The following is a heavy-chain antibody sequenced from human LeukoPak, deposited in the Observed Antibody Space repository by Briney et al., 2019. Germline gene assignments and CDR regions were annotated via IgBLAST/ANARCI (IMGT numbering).Heavy chain of an antibody. D-gene: IGHD6-13*01. V-gene: IGHV3-30*04. CDR2: ISYDGSNK. CDR3: ARDLVPAAEYYYYYGMDV. CDR1: GFTFSSYA. J-gene: IGHJ6*04. Sequence: GGSRRLSCAASGFTFSSYAMHWVRQAPGKGLEWVAVISYDGSNKYYADSVKGRFTISRDNSKNTLYLQMNSLRAEDTAVYYCARDLVPAAEYYYYYGMDVWGKGTTVTVSS.